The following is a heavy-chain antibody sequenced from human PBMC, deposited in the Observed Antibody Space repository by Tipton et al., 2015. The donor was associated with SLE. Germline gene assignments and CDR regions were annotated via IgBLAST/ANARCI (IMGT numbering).Heavy chain of an antibody. V-gene: IGHV3-74*01. CDR1: GFTFSSYW. J-gene: IGHJ6*02. CDR3: AREVVVPAAIRDSYIMAV. D-gene: IGHD2-2*01. CDR2: INSDGSTT. Sequence: SLRLSCAASGFTFSSYWMHWVRQAPRKGLVWVSHINSDGSTTSYADSVKGRFTISRDNAKNTLYLQMNSLRAEDTAVYFCAREVVVPAAIRDSYIMAVWGQGTTVTVSS.